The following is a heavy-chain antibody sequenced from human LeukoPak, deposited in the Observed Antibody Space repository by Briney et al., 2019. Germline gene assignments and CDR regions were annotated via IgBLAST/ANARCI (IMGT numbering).Heavy chain of an antibody. CDR1: GFTFSSYA. J-gene: IGHJ6*03. V-gene: IGHV3-30*02. CDR3: ARVYGDYPIYYYYMDV. Sequence: GGSLRLSCAASGFTFSSYAMHWVRQAPGKGLEWVTFIRYDGSNKYYADSVKGRFTISRDNSKNTLYLQMNSLRAEDTAVYYCARVYGDYPIYYYYMDVWGKGTTVTISS. CDR2: IRYDGSNK. D-gene: IGHD4-17*01.